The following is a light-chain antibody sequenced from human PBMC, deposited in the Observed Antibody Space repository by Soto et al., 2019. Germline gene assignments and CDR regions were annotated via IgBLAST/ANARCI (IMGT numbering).Light chain of an antibody. Sequence: QSVLTQPPSASGTPGQRVTISCSGSSSNIGSNHVYWNQQFPGMAPKLLMYRSDQRPTGVPDLFSGSKSGTSASLAISGLRSDDEADYYCSARDDILSGVVFGGGTKLTVL. CDR3: SARDDILSGVV. V-gene: IGLV1-47*01. CDR2: RSD. J-gene: IGLJ3*02. CDR1: SSNIGSNH.